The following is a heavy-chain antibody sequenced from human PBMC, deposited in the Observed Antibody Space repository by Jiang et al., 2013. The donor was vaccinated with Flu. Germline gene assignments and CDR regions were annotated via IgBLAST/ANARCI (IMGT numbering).Heavy chain of an antibody. Sequence: QSGSELKKPGASVKVSCKASGYTFTSYAMNWVRQAPGQGLEWMGWINTNTGNPTYAQGFTGRFVFSLDTSVSTAYLQISSLKAEDTAVYYCARDLGELFKIAVAGMPGYYFDYWGQGTLVTVSS. J-gene: IGHJ4*02. CDR3: ARDLGELFKIAVAGMPGYYFDY. CDR1: GYTFTSYA. CDR2: INTNTGNP. D-gene: IGHD6-19*01. V-gene: IGHV7-4-1*02.